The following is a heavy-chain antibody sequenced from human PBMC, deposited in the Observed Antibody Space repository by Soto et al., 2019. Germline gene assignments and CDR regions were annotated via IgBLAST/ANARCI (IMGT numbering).Heavy chain of an antibody. CDR1: GGSISNYY. J-gene: IGHJ4*02. CDR2: VFYSGST. Sequence: SETLSLTCTVSGGSISNYYWSWIRQPPGQGLEWIGYVFYSGSTNYNPSLRSRVTISLDTSKNQFSLNLSSATAADTAVYYCARVPGYCSGGSCFSGVPLRPHYFDYWGQGALVTVSS. CDR3: ARVPGYCSGGSCFSGVPLRPHYFDY. V-gene: IGHV4-59*01. D-gene: IGHD2-15*01.